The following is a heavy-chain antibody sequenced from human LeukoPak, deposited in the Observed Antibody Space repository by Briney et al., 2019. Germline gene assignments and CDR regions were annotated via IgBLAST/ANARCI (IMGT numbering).Heavy chain of an antibody. J-gene: IGHJ4*02. CDR1: GGSISSGGYY. CDR3: ARHGYSYDFDY. V-gene: IGHV4-39*01. Sequence: SETLSLTCTVSGGSISSGGYYWSWIRQHPGKGLEWIGYIYYSGGTYYNPSLKSRVTISVDTSKNQFSLKLSSVTAADTAVYYCARHGYSYDFDYWGQGTLVTVSS. D-gene: IGHD5-18*01. CDR2: IYYSGGT.